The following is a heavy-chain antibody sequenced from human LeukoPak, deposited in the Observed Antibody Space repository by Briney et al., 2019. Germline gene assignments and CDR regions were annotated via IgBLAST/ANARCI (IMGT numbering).Heavy chain of an antibody. CDR3: ATARFCSGGACYAEH. Sequence: PGESLKISCKGSGYSFTTSWIGWVHQMPGKGLEWMGIIYPGDSDTRYSPSFQGQVTISVDKSISTAYLQWSSLKASDTAMYYCATARFCSGGACYAEHWGQGTLVTVSS. CDR1: GYSFTTSW. D-gene: IGHD2-15*01. J-gene: IGHJ4*02. CDR2: IYPGDSDT. V-gene: IGHV5-51*07.